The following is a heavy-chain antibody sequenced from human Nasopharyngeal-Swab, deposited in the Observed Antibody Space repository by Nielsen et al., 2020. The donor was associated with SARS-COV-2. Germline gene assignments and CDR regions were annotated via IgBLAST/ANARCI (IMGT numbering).Heavy chain of an antibody. Sequence: IGYIYYSGSTYYNPSLKSRVTISVDTSKNQFSLKLSSVTAADTAVYYCARDSGVAGTKYYYYGMDVWGQGTTVTVSS. CDR2: IYYSGST. D-gene: IGHD6-19*01. CDR3: ARDSGVAGTKYYYYGMDV. J-gene: IGHJ6*02. V-gene: IGHV4-30-4*01.